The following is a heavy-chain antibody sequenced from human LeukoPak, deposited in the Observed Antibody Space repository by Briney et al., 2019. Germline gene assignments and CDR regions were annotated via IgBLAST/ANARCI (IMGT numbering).Heavy chain of an antibody. CDR2: IIPIFGTA. CDR1: GGTFSSYA. D-gene: IGHD2-2*02. J-gene: IGHJ4*02. Sequence: GASVKVSCKASGGTFSSYAISWVRQAPGQGLEWMGGIIPIFGTANYAQKFQGRVTITADESTSTAYMELSSLRSEDMAVYYCASPGYCSSTSCYKRGAFDYWGQGTLVTVSS. CDR3: ASPGYCSSTSCYKRGAFDY. V-gene: IGHV1-69*13.